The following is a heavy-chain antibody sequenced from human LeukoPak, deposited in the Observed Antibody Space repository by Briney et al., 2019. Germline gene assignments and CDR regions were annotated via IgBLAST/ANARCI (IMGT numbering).Heavy chain of an antibody. D-gene: IGHD6-19*01. V-gene: IGHV4-38-2*02. CDR1: GYSISSGYY. Sequence: PSETLSLTCTVSGYSISSGYYWGWIRQPPGKGLEWIGSIYHSGSTYYNPSLKSRVTISVDTSKNQFSLKLSSETAADTAVYYCARGIAVAASRYYYYYMDVWGKGTTVTISS. CDR2: IYHSGST. J-gene: IGHJ6*03. CDR3: ARGIAVAASRYYYYYMDV.